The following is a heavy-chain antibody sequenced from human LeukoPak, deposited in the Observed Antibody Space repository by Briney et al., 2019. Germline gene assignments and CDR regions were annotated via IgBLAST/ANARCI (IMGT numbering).Heavy chain of an antibody. CDR2: ISSSGGST. V-gene: IGHV3-23*01. J-gene: IGHJ5*02. CDR3: AKDGDDYDNSGYSSWFDP. CDR1: GFTFSTYA. D-gene: IGHD3-22*01. Sequence: PGVSLRLSCAASGFTFSTYAMGWVRQAPGTGLEWVSAISSSGGSTYYADSVKGRFTISRDDSKNTLSLQMNSLRAEDTALYYCAKDGDDYDNSGYSSWFDPWGQGTLVTVSS.